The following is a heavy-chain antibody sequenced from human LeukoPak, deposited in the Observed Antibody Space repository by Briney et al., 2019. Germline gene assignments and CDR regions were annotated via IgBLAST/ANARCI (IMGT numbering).Heavy chain of an antibody. J-gene: IGHJ5*02. CDR3: ATHQATVVTAKVMGWFDP. CDR2: IYTSGST. Sequence: SSETLSLTCTVSGGSISSYYWSWIRQPPGKGLEWFGYIYTSGSTNYNPSLKSRVTISVDTSKNQFSLKLSSVTAADTAVYYCATHQATVVTAKVMGWFDPWGQGTLVTVSS. D-gene: IGHD2-21*02. V-gene: IGHV4-4*09. CDR1: GGSISSYY.